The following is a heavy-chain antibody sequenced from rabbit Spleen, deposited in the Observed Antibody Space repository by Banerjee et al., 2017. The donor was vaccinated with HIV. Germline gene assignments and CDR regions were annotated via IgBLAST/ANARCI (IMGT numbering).Heavy chain of an antibody. Sequence: QSLEESGGDLVKPGASLTLTCTASGFSFSSDYYMCWVRQAPGKGLEWISCIAGSSSAFTYSATWAKGRFTISKTSSTTVTLQLTSLTVADTATYFCARGIVYGYAGDAYPPYGMDLWGPGTLVTVS. CDR2: IAGSSSAFT. V-gene: IGHV1S40*01. CDR3: ARGIVYGYAGDAYPPYGMDL. CDR1: GFSFSSDYY. J-gene: IGHJ6*01. D-gene: IGHD6-1*01.